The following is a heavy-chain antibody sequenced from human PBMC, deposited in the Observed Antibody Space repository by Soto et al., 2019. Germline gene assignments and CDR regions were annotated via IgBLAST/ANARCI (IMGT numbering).Heavy chain of an antibody. CDR2: VIPIFGTA. V-gene: IGHV1-69*01. D-gene: IGHD3-10*01. CDR3: ARARDSHGSGSYYTD. J-gene: IGHJ4*02. Sequence: QVQLVQSGAEVKKPGSSVKVSCKASGGTFSTYAISWVRQAPGQGLEWMGGVIPIFGTANYAQKFQGRVTITADESTSTAYMELSSLRSDDTAVYYCARARDSHGSGSYYTDWGQGTLVTVSS. CDR1: GGTFSTYA.